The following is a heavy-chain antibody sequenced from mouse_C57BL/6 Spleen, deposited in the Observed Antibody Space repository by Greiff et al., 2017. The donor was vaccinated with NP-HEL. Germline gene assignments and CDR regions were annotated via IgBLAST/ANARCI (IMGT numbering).Heavy chain of an antibody. CDR2: ISDGGSYT. J-gene: IGHJ4*01. V-gene: IGHV5-4*01. D-gene: IGHD2-12*01. CDR1: GFTFSSYA. CDR3: ARLRREDYYAMDY. Sequence: EVQLVESGGGLVKPGGSLKLSCAASGFTFSSYAMSWVRQTPEKRLEWVATISDGGSYTYYPDNVKGRFTISRDNAKNNLYLQMSHLKSEDTAMYYCARLRREDYYAMDYWGQGTSVTVSS.